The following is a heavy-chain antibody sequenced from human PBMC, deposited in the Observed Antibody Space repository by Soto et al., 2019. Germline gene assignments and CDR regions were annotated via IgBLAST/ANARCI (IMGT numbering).Heavy chain of an antibody. CDR1: GFTFTSSA. D-gene: IGHD5-12*01. J-gene: IGHJ4*01. CDR3: AADDNSGYGPLC. CDR2: IVVGSGNT. V-gene: IGHV1-58*01. Sequence: ASVKVSCKASGFTFTSSAVQWVRQARGQRLEWIGWIVVGSGNTNYAQKFQERVTITRDMSTSTAYMELSSLRSEDTAVYYCAADDNSGYGPLCWGQGTLVTVSS.